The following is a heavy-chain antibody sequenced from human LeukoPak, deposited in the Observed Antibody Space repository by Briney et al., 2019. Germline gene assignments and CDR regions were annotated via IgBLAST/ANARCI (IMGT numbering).Heavy chain of an antibody. D-gene: IGHD6-6*01. CDR3: ARTLSIAARLSWFDP. V-gene: IGHV1-69*04. CDR1: GGTFSSYA. Sequence: SVKVSCKASGGTFSSYAISWVRQAPGQGLEWMGRIIPILGIANYAQKFQGRVTITTDESTSTAYMELSSLRSEDTAVYYCARTLSIAARLSWFDPWGQGTLVTVSS. J-gene: IGHJ5*02. CDR2: IIPILGIA.